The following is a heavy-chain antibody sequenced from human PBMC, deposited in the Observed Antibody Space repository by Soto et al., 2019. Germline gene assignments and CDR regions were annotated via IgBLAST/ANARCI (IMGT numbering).Heavy chain of an antibody. V-gene: IGHV3-9*01. CDR3: AKDKWEQLVGAPPGPPYYMDV. J-gene: IGHJ6*03. CDR1: GFTFDDYA. Sequence: GGCLRLSCAASGFTFDDYAMHWVRQAPGKGLEWVSGISWNSGSIGYADSVKGRFTISRDNAKNSLYLQMNSLRAEDTALYYWAKDKWEQLVGAPPGPPYYMDVWGKGTTVTVSS. CDR2: ISWNSGSI. D-gene: IGHD6-6*01.